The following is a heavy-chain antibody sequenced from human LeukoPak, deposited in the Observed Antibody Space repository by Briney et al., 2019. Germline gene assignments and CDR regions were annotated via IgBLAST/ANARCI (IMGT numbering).Heavy chain of an antibody. CDR2: IYHSGST. Sequence: SETLSLTCAVSGGSISSGGYSWSWIRQPPGKGLEWIGYIYHSGSTYYNPSLKSRVTISVDRSKNQFSLKLSSVTAADTAVYYCARDSGDDSSGYYFPYFDYWGQGTLVTVSS. CDR1: GGSISSGGYS. J-gene: IGHJ4*02. V-gene: IGHV4-30-2*01. CDR3: ARDSGDDSSGYYFPYFDY. D-gene: IGHD3-22*01.